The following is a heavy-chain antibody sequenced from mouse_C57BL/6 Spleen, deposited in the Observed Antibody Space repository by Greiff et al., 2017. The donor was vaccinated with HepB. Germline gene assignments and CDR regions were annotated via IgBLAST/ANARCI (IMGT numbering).Heavy chain of an antibody. J-gene: IGHJ3*01. D-gene: IGHD1-1*01. CDR3: VSDSDYYDSSTFAY. CDR2: IRSKSSNYAS. Sequence: EVQLVESGGGLVQPKGSLKLSCAASGFTFNTYAMHWVRQAPGKGLEWVARIRSKSSNYASYYADSVKDRFTIYRDDSQSMLYLQINNLKTEDTAMYYCVSDSDYYDSSTFAYWGQGTLVTVSA. CDR1: GFTFNTYA. V-gene: IGHV10-3*01.